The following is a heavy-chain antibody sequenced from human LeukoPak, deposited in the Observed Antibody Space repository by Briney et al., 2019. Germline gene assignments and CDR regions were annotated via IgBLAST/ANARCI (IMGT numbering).Heavy chain of an antibody. CDR3: AKKTWDRYFQH. V-gene: IGHV3-53*01. Sequence: GSLRLSCAASGFTVSSNDISGVRQAPGKGLEWVSLFYSSGSTYYADSVKGRFTISRDNSKNTLYLQMNSLRAEDTAVYYCAKKTWDRYFQHWGQGTLVTVSS. CDR1: GFTVSSND. J-gene: IGHJ1*01. D-gene: IGHD1-26*01. CDR2: FYSSGST.